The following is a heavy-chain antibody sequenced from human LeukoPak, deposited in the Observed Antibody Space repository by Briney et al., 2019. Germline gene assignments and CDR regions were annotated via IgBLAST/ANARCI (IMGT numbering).Heavy chain of an antibody. CDR3: ANLEMATIMR. V-gene: IGHV1-69*13. J-gene: IGHJ4*02. D-gene: IGHD5-24*01. CDR2: IIPIFGTA. CDR1: GGTSSSYA. Sequence: ASVKVSCKASGGTSSSYAISWVRQAPGQGLEWMGGIIPIFGTANYAQKFQGRVTITADESTSTAYMELSSLRSEDTAVYYCANLEMATIMRWGQGTLVTVSS.